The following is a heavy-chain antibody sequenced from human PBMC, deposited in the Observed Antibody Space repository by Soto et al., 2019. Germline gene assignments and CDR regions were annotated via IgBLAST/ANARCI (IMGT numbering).Heavy chain of an antibody. V-gene: IGHV3-7*03. CDR2: IKQDGSEK. CDR3: ARATWIPVPWFAP. D-gene: IGHD5-18*01. Sequence: EVQLVESGGGLVQPGGSLRLSCAASGFTFSSYWMSWVRQAPGKGLEWVANIKQDGSEKYYVDSVKGRFTISRDNAKNSLYLQMNSLRAEDTAVYYCARATWIPVPWFAPWGQGTLVTVSS. J-gene: IGHJ5*02. CDR1: GFTFSSYW.